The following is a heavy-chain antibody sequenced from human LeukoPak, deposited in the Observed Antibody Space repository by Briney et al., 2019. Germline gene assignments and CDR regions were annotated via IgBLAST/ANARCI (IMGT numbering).Heavy chain of an antibody. D-gene: IGHD7-27*01. V-gene: IGHV4-34*01. J-gene: IGHJ4*02. CDR1: GGSFSGYY. CDR3: VREAPGDRTLY. CDR2: INHRGST. Sequence: PSETLSLTCGVDGGSFSGYYWSWIRQPPGKGLEWIGEINHRGSTNYNPSLKSRVIISVDTSKNDFSLRLSSVTAADTAVYYCVREAPGDRTLYWGQGTLVTVSS.